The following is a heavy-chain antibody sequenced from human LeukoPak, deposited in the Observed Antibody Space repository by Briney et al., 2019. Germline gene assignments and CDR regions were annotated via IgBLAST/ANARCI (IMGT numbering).Heavy chain of an antibody. CDR2: ISSSGSTI. D-gene: IGHD3-16*02. Sequence: PGGSQRLSCAASGFTFSSYEMNWVRQAPGKGLEWVSYISSSGSTIYYADSVKGRFTISRDNAKNSLYLQMNSLRAEDTAVYYCARDGMDDYVWGSYRYDYWGQGTLVTVSS. CDR1: GFTFSSYE. V-gene: IGHV3-48*03. CDR3: ARDGMDDYVWGSYRYDY. J-gene: IGHJ4*02.